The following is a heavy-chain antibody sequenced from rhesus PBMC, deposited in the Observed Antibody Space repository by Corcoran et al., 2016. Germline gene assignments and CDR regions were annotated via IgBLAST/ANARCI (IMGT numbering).Heavy chain of an antibody. CDR3: ASGSGWSLDY. Sequence: QVQLQASGPGLVKPSETLSLTCAVSGYSISSGYGWSWIRQPPGKGLEWIGYIGGSSCSNNYNPSLKSRVTISKDTSKNQCSLKLSSVTAADTAVYYCASGSGWSLDYWGQGVLVTVSS. D-gene: IGHD6S26*01. CDR1: GYSISSGYG. CDR2: IGGSSCSN. V-gene: IGHV4-127*01. J-gene: IGHJ4*01.